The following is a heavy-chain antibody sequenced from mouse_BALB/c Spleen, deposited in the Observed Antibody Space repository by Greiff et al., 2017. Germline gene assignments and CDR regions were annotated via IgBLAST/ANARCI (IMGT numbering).Heavy chain of an antibody. D-gene: IGHD2-1*01. CDR1: GFTFSSYA. CDR2: IWAGGST. V-gene: IGHV2-9*02. Sequence: VQLVESGGGLVKPGGSLKLSCAASGFTFSSYAMSWVRQPPGKGLEWLGVIWAGGSTNYNSALMSRLSISKDNSKSQVFLKMNSLQTDDTAMYYCARDGGVYYGNYDAMDYWGQGTSVTVSS. CDR3: ARDGGVYYGNYDAMDY. J-gene: IGHJ4*01.